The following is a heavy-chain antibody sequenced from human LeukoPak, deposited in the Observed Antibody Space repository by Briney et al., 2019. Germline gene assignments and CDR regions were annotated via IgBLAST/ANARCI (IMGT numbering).Heavy chain of an antibody. CDR2: ISSSSSYI. Sequence: PGGSLRLSCAASGFTFSSYSMNWVRQAPGKGLEWVSSISSSSSYIYYADSVKGRFTISRDNAKNSLYLQMNSLRAEDTAVYYCARDGLRLYAFDIWGQGTMVTVSS. CDR3: ARDGLRLYAFDI. CDR1: GFTFSSYS. D-gene: IGHD3-3*01. J-gene: IGHJ3*02. V-gene: IGHV3-21*01.